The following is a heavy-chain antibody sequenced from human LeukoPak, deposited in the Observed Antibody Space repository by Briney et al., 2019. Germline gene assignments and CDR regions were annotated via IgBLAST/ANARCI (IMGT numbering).Heavy chain of an antibody. CDR3: ARDVGYNLSL. CDR1: GFTFSSYW. V-gene: IGHV3-74*01. D-gene: IGHD1-14*01. J-gene: IGHJ4*02. Sequence: GGSLTLSCAPSGFTFSSYWMHWVRQAQGKGLLWVSLINRDGNHRGYADSVKGRFTLSRDNAENTLYLQVNSERAEDTAVYYCARDVGYNLSLWGQGTLVTVSS. CDR2: INRDGNHR.